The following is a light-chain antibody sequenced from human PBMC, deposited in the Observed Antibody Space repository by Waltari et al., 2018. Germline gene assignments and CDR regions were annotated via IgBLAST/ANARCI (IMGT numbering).Light chain of an antibody. CDR1: SSNIGAGHD. CDR2: GNN. CDR3: QSFDSNVRGGVV. Sequence: QSILTQPTSVSGAPGQRVTISCTGSSSNIGAGHDVHWYQAFPGTAPKLLIYGNNNRPSGVPGRFSGSKSGASASLAIKGLQADDEADYYCQSFDSNVRGGVVVGGGTKVTVL. V-gene: IGLV1-40*01. J-gene: IGLJ3*02.